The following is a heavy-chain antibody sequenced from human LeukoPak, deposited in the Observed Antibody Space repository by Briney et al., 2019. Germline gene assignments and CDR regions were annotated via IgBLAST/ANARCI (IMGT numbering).Heavy chain of an antibody. Sequence: GASVKVSCKASGYTLTGYYMHWVRQAPGQGLEWMGWINPNSGGTNYAQKFQGRVTMTRDTSISTAYMELSRLRSDDTAVYYCAREGVAVAGPRRYFDYWGQGTLVTVSS. CDR2: INPNSGGT. V-gene: IGHV1-2*02. CDR1: GYTLTGYY. D-gene: IGHD6-19*01. J-gene: IGHJ4*02. CDR3: AREGVAVAGPRRYFDY.